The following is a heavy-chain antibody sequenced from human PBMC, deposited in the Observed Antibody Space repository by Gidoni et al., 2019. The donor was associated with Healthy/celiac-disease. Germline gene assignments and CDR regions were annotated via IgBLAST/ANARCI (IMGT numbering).Heavy chain of an antibody. D-gene: IGHD2-2*01. V-gene: IGHV3-74*01. CDR3: ARDSSWYYYMDV. CDR2: INSDGSST. Sequence: GKGLVWVSRINSDGSSTSYADSVKGRFTISRDNAKNTLYLQMNSLRAEDTAVYYCARDSSWYYYMDVWGKGTTVTVSS. J-gene: IGHJ6*03.